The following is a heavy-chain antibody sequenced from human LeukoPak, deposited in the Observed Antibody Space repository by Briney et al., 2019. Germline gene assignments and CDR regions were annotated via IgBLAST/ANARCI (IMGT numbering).Heavy chain of an antibody. CDR2: IYYSGST. D-gene: IGHD6-19*01. CDR3: ARVSTYSSGWNYYYYMDV. CDR1: GGSISSYY. V-gene: IGHV4-59*01. Sequence: SETLSLTCTVSGGSISSYYWSWIRQPPGKGLEWIGYIYYSGSTSYNPSLKSRVTISVDTSKNQFSLKLSSVTAADTAVYYCARVSTYSSGWNYYYYMDVWGKGTTVTISS. J-gene: IGHJ6*03.